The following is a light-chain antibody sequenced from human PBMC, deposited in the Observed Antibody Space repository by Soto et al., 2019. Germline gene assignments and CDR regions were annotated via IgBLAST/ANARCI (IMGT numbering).Light chain of an antibody. V-gene: IGKV3-15*01. CDR3: QQYHNWPLPYT. Sequence: EIVMTQSPAALSVSPGERATVSCRACQNVRSNLAWYQQKPGQAPRLLIYGASTRATGIPARFSGSGSGTEFTLTINSLQSEDFAVYYCQQYHNWPLPYTFGQGTRLEIK. CDR2: GAS. J-gene: IGKJ2*01. CDR1: QNVRSN.